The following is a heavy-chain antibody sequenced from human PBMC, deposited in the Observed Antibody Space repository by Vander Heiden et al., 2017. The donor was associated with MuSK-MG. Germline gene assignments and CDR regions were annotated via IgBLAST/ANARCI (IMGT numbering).Heavy chain of an antibody. D-gene: IGHD2-15*01. CDR1: GGTFSNYA. J-gene: IGHJ6*03. CDR2: IIPIFGTA. V-gene: IGHV1-69*12. CDR3: ASDNGYCYGGSCYPDYYYMDV. Sequence: QVQLVQSGAEVKKPGSSVKVSCKASGGTFSNYAIRWVRQAPGQGLEWMGGIIPIFGTANYAQKFQGRVTITADESTSTAYMELSSLRSEDTAVYYCASDNGYCYGGSCYPDYYYMDVWGKGTTVTVSS.